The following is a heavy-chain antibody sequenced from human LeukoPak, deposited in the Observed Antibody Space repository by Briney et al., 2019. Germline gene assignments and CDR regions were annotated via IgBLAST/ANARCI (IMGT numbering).Heavy chain of an antibody. CDR1: GFTFSSYS. CDR3: ARDTFHPYYGSGS. Sequence: GGSLRLSCAASGFTFSSYSMNWVRQAPGKGLEWVSSISSSSSYIYYADSVKGRFTISRDNAKNSLYLQMNSLRAEDTAVYYCARDTFHPYYGSGSWGQGTLVAVSS. V-gene: IGHV3-21*01. CDR2: ISSSSSYI. D-gene: IGHD3-10*01. J-gene: IGHJ4*02.